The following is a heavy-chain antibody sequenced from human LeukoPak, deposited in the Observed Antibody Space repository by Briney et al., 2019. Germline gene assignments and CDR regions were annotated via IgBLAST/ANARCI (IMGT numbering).Heavy chain of an antibody. CDR3: ASRYCTNGVCYVWFPHDAFDI. CDR1: GFTVSSNY. J-gene: IGHJ3*02. D-gene: IGHD2-8*01. Sequence: GGSLRLSCAASGFTVSSNYMSWVRQAPGKGLEWVSVIYSGGSTYYADSVKGRFTISRDNSKNTLYLQMNSLRAEDTAVYYCASRYCTNGVCYVWFPHDAFDIWGQGTMVTVS. CDR2: IYSGGST. V-gene: IGHV3-66*01.